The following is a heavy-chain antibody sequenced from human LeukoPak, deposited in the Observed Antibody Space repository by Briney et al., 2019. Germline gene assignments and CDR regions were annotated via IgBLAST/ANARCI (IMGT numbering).Heavy chain of an antibody. Sequence: GGSLRLSCAASGFTFSSYAMSWVRQAPGQGLEWVSAISGSGGSTYYADLVKGRFTIPRDNAKNSLYLQMNRLRADDTAVYYCARVGYSSGWRAPDFDYWGQGTLVIVSS. J-gene: IGHJ4*02. D-gene: IGHD6-19*01. V-gene: IGHV3-23*01. CDR2: ISGSGGST. CDR3: ARVGYSSGWRAPDFDY. CDR1: GFTFSSYA.